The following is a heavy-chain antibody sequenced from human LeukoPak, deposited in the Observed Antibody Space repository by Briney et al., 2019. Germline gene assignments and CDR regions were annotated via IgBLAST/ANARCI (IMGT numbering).Heavy chain of an antibody. J-gene: IGHJ6*02. CDR2: ISSNGGST. CDR1: GFTFTSYA. D-gene: IGHD2-21*02. V-gene: IGHV3-64*01. Sequence: GGSLRLSRAASGFTFTSYAMHWVRQAPGKGLEYVSAISSNGGSTYYANSVKGRFTISRDNSKNTLYLQMGSLRPEDMAVYYCARDLVVVVTAIYYYYGLDVWGQGTTVTVSS. CDR3: ARDLVVVVTAIYYYYGLDV.